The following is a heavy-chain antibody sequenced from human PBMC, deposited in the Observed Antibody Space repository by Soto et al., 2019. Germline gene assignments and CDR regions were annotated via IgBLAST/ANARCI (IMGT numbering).Heavy chain of an antibody. V-gene: IGHV4-30-4*01. CDR2: IYYSGST. CDR1: GGSITSGDYY. Sequence: PSETLSLTCSVSGGSITSGDYYWSWIRQPPGKGLEWIGYIYYSGSTFYNPSLKSRICMSVDTSKNQFSLKVSSVTAADTAVYYCARVGDPYDIWGQGTTVTVSS. J-gene: IGHJ6*02. CDR3: ARVGDPYDI. D-gene: IGHD3-10*01.